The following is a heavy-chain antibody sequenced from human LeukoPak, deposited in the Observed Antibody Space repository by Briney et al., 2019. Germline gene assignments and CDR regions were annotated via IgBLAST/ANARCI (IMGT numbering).Heavy chain of an antibody. Sequence: PGGSLRLSCAASGFTFSNAWMSWVRQAPGKGLEWVGCIKRKTDGGTTDYAAPVKGRFTISRDDSKTTLYLQMNSLKTEDTAVYYCTTTPHYYDYYWGQGTLVTVSS. CDR2: IKRKTDGGTT. J-gene: IGHJ4*02. CDR3: TTTPHYYDYY. D-gene: IGHD3-22*01. V-gene: IGHV3-15*01. CDR1: GFTFSNAW.